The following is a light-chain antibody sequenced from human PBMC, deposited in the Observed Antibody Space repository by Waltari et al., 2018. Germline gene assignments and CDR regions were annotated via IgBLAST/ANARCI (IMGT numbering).Light chain of an antibody. V-gene: IGKV3-11*01. Sequence: DIVLTQSPATLCFSPGDRATLSCRASHSVDTSLAWYQQKLGQAPRLLIYDVFYRATGIPARFSGRGSGTDFTLTISSLEPEDFALYFCQQRRDWPITFGQGTRLEIK. CDR1: HSVDTS. CDR3: QQRRDWPIT. J-gene: IGKJ5*01. CDR2: DVF.